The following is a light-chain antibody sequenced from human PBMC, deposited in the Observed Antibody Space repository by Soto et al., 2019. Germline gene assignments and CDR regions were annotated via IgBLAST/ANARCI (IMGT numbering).Light chain of an antibody. Sequence: DIPMTQSPSTLSASVGDRVTITCRASRDISSWLAWYQQNPGKAPKLLIYDASKLESGVPSRFTGRGSGTEFTLTISNLQPDDFSTYYCQQYETYWTFGQGTKVEIK. J-gene: IGKJ1*01. CDR2: DAS. CDR1: RDISSW. CDR3: QQYETYWT. V-gene: IGKV1-5*01.